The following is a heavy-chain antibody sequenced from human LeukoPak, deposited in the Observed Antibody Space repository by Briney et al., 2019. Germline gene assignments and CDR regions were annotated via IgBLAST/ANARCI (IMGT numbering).Heavy chain of an antibody. CDR3: ARYYGDYYYYGMDV. V-gene: IGHV3-30-3*01. D-gene: IGHD3-3*01. Sequence: GGSLRLSCAASGFTFSSCAMHWVRQAPGKGLEWVAVISYDGSNKYYADSVKGRFTISRDNSKNTLYLQMNSLRAEDTAVYYCARYYGDYYYYGMDVWGQGTTVTVSS. CDR1: GFTFSSCA. J-gene: IGHJ6*02. CDR2: ISYDGSNK.